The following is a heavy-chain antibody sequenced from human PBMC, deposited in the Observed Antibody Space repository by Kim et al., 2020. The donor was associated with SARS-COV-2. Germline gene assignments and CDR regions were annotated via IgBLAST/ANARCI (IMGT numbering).Heavy chain of an antibody. V-gene: IGHV3-11*05. CDR2: ISGSTDYT. CDR1: GFTFIDYY. Sequence: GGSLRLSCAASGFTFIDYYMSWVRQAPGKGLEWLSYISGSTDYTNYADSVKGRVTVSRDNAKNSVYLEINSLRAEDTAVYYCARVRSGGSAWYYFAYWGQGTLVTVST. CDR3: ARVRSGGSAWYYFAY. J-gene: IGHJ4*02. D-gene: IGHD6-13*01.